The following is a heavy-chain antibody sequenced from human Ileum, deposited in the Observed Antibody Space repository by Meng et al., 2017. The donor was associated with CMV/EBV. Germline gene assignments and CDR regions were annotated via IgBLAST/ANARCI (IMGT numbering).Heavy chain of an antibody. D-gene: IGHD3-16*01. CDR1: GGSLLGTNW. V-gene: IGHV4-4*02. CDR2: IFHSGAS. CDR3: ADPPAGL. Sequence: QMQLQESGPVLVRPSGTLSLTCVVSGGSLLGTNWWNWVRQPPGGGLEWIGEIFHSGASNYNPSLKSRATISIDNSKNQFSLRLTSATVADTAVYFCADPPAGLWGQGVLVTVSS. J-gene: IGHJ4*02.